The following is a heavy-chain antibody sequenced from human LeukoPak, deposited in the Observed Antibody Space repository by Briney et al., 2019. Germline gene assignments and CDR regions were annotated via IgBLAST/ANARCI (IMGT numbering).Heavy chain of an antibody. CDR3: ANADYGWGSHFDY. V-gene: IGHV3-30*02. J-gene: IGHJ4*02. Sequence: GGSLRLSCAASGFTLSSYGMHWVRQAPGKGLEWVAFIRYDGSNKYYADSVKGRFTISGDNSKNTLYLQMNSLGAEDTAVYYCANADYGWGSHFDYWGQGTLVTVSS. CDR2: IRYDGSNK. D-gene: IGHD3-16*01. CDR1: GFTLSSYG.